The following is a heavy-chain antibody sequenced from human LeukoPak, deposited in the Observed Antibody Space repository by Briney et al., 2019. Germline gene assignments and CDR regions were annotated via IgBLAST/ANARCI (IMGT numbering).Heavy chain of an antibody. D-gene: IGHD1-1*01. Sequence: GGSLRLSCAASRFTFSSYWMHWVRQPPGKGLVWVSRINSDGSSTTYADSVKGRFTISRDNAKNTLYLQMNSLRAEDTAIYYCAAGPAGNGHLSSYWGQGTRVTVSS. J-gene: IGHJ4*02. V-gene: IGHV3-74*01. CDR2: INSDGSST. CDR3: AAGPAGNGHLSSY. CDR1: RFTFSSYW.